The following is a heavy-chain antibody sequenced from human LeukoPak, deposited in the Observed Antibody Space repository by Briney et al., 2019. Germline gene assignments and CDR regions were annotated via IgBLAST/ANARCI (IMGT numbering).Heavy chain of an antibody. CDR3: ARHGATVRGDDAFDI. D-gene: IGHD3-10*01. V-gene: IGHV4-39*01. CDR1: GGSISSGDYY. J-gene: IGHJ3*02. CDR2: IYHSGST. Sequence: SQTLSLTCTVSGGSISSGDYYWGWIRQPPGKGLEWIGSIYHSGSTYYNPSLKSRVTISVDTSKSQFSLKLSSVTAADTAVYYCARHGATVRGDDAFDIWGQGTMVTVSS.